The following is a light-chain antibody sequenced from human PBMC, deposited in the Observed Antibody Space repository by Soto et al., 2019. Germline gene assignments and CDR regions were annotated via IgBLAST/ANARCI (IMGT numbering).Light chain of an antibody. CDR2: EVS. V-gene: IGLV2-8*01. CDR3: SSYAGSNNFPYV. J-gene: IGLJ1*01. Sequence: QSVLTQPPSASGSPGQSVTISCTGTSSDVGDYNYVSWYQQHPGKAPKLMIYEVSKRPSGVPDRFSGSKSGNTASLTVSGLQAEDEADYYCSSYAGSNNFPYVFGTGTRSPS. CDR1: SSDVGDYNY.